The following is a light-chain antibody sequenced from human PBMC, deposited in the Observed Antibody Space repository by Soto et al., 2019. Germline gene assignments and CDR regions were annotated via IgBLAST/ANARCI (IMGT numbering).Light chain of an antibody. J-gene: IGKJ1*01. CDR3: QQYNTSWT. CDR2: AAS. CDR1: HGVRNN. V-gene: IGKV1-6*01. Sequence: AIQMTQSPSSLSASLGDRVTITCRASHGVRNNLGWYQQKPGKAPKLLIYAASSLDSGVPARFSGGGSGTDFTLTSSSLQPDDFATYYRQQYNTSWTFGQGTKVDIK.